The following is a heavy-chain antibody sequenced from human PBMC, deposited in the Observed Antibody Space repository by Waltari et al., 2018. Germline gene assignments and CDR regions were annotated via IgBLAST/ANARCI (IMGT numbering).Heavy chain of an antibody. CDR2: INPKNGDT. Sequence: QLQLVQSGTEVKKPGASVKVSCQASGYSFTDYHLPWVRQTPGQGLEWLGWINPKNGDTGYAQNFLGRVTMTRDTSINTVYMDLSGLRSDDTAVFYCARDPGPIVGAPDYWGQGTLVTVSS. CDR1: GYSFTDYH. D-gene: IGHD1-26*01. J-gene: IGHJ4*02. V-gene: IGHV1-2*02. CDR3: ARDPGPIVGAPDY.